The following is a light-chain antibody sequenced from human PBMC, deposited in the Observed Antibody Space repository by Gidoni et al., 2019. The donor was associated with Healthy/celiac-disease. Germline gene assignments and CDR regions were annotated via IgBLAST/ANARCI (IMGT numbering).Light chain of an antibody. J-gene: IGKJ5*01. Sequence: NVLTPSPGTLSLSPGERATPSCRASQSVSSSYLAWYQQKPGQAPRLLIYGASSRATGIPDRFSGSASGTDSTLTISRLEPEDAAVYYCQQYGCSSITFGQGTRLEIK. V-gene: IGKV3-20*01. CDR2: GAS. CDR3: QQYGCSSIT. CDR1: QSVSSSY.